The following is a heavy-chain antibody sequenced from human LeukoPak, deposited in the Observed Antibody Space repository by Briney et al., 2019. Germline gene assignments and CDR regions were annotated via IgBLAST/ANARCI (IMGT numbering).Heavy chain of an antibody. CDR2: INPNSGGT. Sequence: GASVKVSCKASGYTFTGYYMHWVRQAPGQGLEWMGWINPNSGGTNYAQKFQGRVTMTRDTSISTAYMELSRLRSDDTAVYYCARDIPGAIFGVVIGYWGQGTLVTVSS. D-gene: IGHD3-3*01. V-gene: IGHV1-2*02. CDR1: GYTFTGYY. J-gene: IGHJ4*02. CDR3: ARDIPGAIFGVVIGY.